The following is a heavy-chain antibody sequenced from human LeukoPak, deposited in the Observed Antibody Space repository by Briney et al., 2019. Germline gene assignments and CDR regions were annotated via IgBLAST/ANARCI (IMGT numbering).Heavy chain of an antibody. V-gene: IGHV4-31*03. CDR2: IYYSGST. CDR1: GVSISDYY. CDR3: ARDRLSDSSSWYSHFDYYGMDV. Sequence: PSETLSLTCTVSGVSISDYYWTWIRQHPGKGLEWIGYIYYSGSTYYNPSLKSRVTISVDTSKNQFSLKLSSVTAADTAMYYCARDRLSDSSSWYSHFDYYGMDVWGQGTTVTVSS. D-gene: IGHD6-13*01. J-gene: IGHJ6*02.